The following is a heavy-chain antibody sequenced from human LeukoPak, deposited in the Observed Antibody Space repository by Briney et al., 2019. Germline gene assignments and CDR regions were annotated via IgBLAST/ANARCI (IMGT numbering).Heavy chain of an antibody. J-gene: IGHJ5*02. CDR3: AKGSTSEA. CDR2: ISGSGGTT. Sequence: GGSLRLSCAASGFTFSSYVMNWVRQAPGKGLEWVSAISGSGGTTYYTDSVKGRFTISRNNSKNTLYLQMNSLSAEDTAVFYCAKGSTSEAWGQGTLVTVSS. CDR1: GFTFSSYV. D-gene: IGHD5/OR15-5a*01. V-gene: IGHV3-23*01.